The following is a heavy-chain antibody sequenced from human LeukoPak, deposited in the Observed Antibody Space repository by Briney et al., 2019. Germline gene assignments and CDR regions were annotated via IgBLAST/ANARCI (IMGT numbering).Heavy chain of an antibody. D-gene: IGHD1-7*01. CDR3: ARHHHNWNWDY. CDR2: ISYSGST. V-gene: IGHV4-39*01. CDR1: GGSSSSSSYY. J-gene: IGHJ4*02. Sequence: SETLSLTCTVSGGSSSSSSYYWGWTRQSPGRRLEWIGSISYSGSTYYNPSLRGRLTIFVDTSKNQFSLKLSSVTAADTAVYYCARHHHNWNWDYWGQGTLVTVSS.